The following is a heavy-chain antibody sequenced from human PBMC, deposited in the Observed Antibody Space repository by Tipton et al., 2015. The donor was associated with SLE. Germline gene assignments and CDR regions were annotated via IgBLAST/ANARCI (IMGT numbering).Heavy chain of an antibody. V-gene: IGHV3-30*04. D-gene: IGHD1-1*01. CDR3: ARDRLQLEY. Sequence: RSLRLSCAASGFTFSSYAMHWVRQAPGKGLEWVAVISYDGSNKYYADSVKGRFTISRDNSKNTLYLQMNSLRAEDTAVYYCARDRLQLEYWGQGTLVTVSS. CDR1: GFTFSSYA. J-gene: IGHJ4*02. CDR2: ISYDGSNK.